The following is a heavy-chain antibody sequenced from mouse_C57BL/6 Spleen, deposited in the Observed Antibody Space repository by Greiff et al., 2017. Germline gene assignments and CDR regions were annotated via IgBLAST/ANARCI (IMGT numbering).Heavy chain of an antibody. CDR3: ARWSRTGTGAMDY. Sequence: QVQLQQPGAELVKPGASVKLSCKASGYTFTSYWMHWVKQRPGQGLEWIGMIHPNSGSTNYNEKFKSKATLTVDKSSSTAYMQLSSLTSEDSAVYYCARWSRTGTGAMDYWGQGTSVTVSS. D-gene: IGHD4-1*01. CDR1: GYTFTSYW. CDR2: IHPNSGST. V-gene: IGHV1-64*01. J-gene: IGHJ4*01.